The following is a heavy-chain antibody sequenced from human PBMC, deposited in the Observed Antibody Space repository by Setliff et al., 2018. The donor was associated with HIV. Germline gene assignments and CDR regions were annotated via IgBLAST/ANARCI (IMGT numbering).Heavy chain of an antibody. D-gene: IGHD5-12*01. CDR1: GGTFRNYA. V-gene: IGHV1-69*13. CDR2: IIRIFGST. J-gene: IGHJ4*02. Sequence: SVKVSCKASGGTFRNYAISWVRQAPGQGLEWMGGIIRIFGSTKYAQKFLGRVIITADESTNTVEMELSSLTSEDTAVYYCARGGYSGYDPPGYWGQGTLVTVSS. CDR3: ARGGYSGYDPPGY.